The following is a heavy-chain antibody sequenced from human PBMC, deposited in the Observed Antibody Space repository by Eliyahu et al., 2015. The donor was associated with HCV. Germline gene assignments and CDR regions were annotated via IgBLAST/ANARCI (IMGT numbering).Heavy chain of an antibody. CDR2: RQSVRA. CDR3: ARDNWGSLDY. D-gene: IGHD7-27*01. V-gene: IGHV4-61*01. J-gene: IGHJ4*02. Sequence: QVQLQESGPGQVKPSETLSLTCTVSGDSVNSGSHYWSWIRQPPGKGLEWIGYRQSVRANETPSPKSRVTISVDTSKNQFSLKLRSVTAADTAIYFCARDNWGSLDYWGQGTLVTVSS. CDR1: GDSVNSGSHY.